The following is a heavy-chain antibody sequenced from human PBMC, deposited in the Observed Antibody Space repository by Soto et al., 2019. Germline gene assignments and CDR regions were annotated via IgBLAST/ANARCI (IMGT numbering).Heavy chain of an antibody. D-gene: IGHD6-19*01. CDR1: GGSISSSSYY. J-gene: IGHJ6*02. V-gene: IGHV4-39*01. CDR2: IYYSGST. Sequence: SETLSLTCTVSGGSISSSSYYWGWIRQPPGKGLEWIGSIYYSGSTYYNPSLKSRVTISVDTSKNQFSLKLSSVTAAGTAVYYCARPSSGSDYYYYGMDVWGQGTTVTVSS. CDR3: ARPSSGSDYYYYGMDV.